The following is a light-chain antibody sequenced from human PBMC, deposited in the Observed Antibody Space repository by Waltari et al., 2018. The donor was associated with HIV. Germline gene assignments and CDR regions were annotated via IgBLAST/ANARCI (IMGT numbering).Light chain of an antibody. CDR2: GAS. CDR1: QSVSRN. J-gene: IGKJ1*01. Sequence: EIVMTQSPATLPVSPGERATLSCRASQSVSRNLAGYQQKPGQAPRLLIYGASTRATGIPARFSGSGSGTEFTLTISSLQSEDFAVYYCQQYNNWPPWTFGQWTKVEIK. CDR3: QQYNNWPPWT. V-gene: IGKV3-15*01.